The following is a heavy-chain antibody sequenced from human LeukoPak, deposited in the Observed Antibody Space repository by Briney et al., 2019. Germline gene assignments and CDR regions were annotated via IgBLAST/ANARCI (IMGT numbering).Heavy chain of an antibody. CDR2: IYHSGST. D-gene: IGHD1-26*01. CDR3: ASMDGGSYYLDY. J-gene: IGHJ4*02. Sequence: PSETLSLTCAVSGGSISSSNWWSWARQPPGKGLEWIGEIYHSGSTNYNPPLKSRVTISVDKSKNQFSLKLSSVTAADTAVYYCASMDGGSYYLDYWGQGTLVTVSS. V-gene: IGHV4-4*02. CDR1: GGSISSSNW.